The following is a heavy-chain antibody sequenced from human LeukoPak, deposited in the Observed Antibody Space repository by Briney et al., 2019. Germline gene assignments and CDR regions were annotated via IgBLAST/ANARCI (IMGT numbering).Heavy chain of an antibody. J-gene: IGHJ5*02. V-gene: IGHV4-39*01. CDR2: IDYSVNT. CDR3: ARHEYSGSYYGLSWFDP. CDR1: GGSISSSGYY. Sequence: PSETLSLTCAASGGSISSSGYYWGWIRQPPGKGLEGIASIDYSVNTYYNPSLRSRVTISVVTSKKQHSLKLSSLTAADTAVYYCARHEYSGSYYGLSWFDPWGQGTLVTVSS. D-gene: IGHD1-26*01.